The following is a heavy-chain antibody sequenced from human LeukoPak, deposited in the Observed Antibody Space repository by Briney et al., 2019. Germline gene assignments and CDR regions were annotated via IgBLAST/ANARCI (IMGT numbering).Heavy chain of an antibody. Sequence: GGSLRLSCAASGFTFSSYWMHWVRQAPGKGLVWVSRINSDGSSTSYADSVKGRFTISRDNAKNTLYLQMDSLRAEDTAVYYCARDRSSSWYWFDPWGQGTLVTVSS. CDR3: ARDRSSSWYWFDP. V-gene: IGHV3-74*01. CDR1: GFTFSSYW. CDR2: INSDGSST. D-gene: IGHD6-13*01. J-gene: IGHJ5*02.